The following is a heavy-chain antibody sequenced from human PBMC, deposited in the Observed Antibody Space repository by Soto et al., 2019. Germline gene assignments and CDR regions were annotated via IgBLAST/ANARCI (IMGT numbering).Heavy chain of an antibody. CDR2: VNPKRGGT. V-gene: IGHV1-2*04. J-gene: IGHJ4*02. D-gene: IGHD6-25*01. CDR1: GYTGTNYY. Sequence: ASVKVSCKASGYTGTNYYIHWVRQAPGQGLEWMGWVNPKRGGTHSQQKSQDSVTMTWDPSITTAYMEMSKVKSDDTAMYYCALGNYSSAFAFWGQGTLVTVSS. CDR3: ALGNYSSAFAF.